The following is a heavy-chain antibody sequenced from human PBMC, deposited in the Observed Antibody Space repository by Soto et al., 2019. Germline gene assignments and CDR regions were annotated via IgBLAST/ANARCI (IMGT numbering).Heavy chain of an antibody. Sequence: PSETLSLTCTVSGGSISSGDYYWSWIRQPPGKGLEWIGYIYYSGSTYYNPSLKSRVTISVDTSKNQFSLKLSSVTAADTAVYYWARELYSCSGGSCYRWYFDYWGQGTLVTVSS. D-gene: IGHD2-15*01. CDR3: ARELYSCSGGSCYRWYFDY. CDR1: GGSISSGDYY. V-gene: IGHV4-30-4*01. CDR2: IYYSGST. J-gene: IGHJ4*02.